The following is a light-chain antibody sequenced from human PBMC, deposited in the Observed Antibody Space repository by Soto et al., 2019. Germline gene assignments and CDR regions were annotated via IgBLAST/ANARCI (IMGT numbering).Light chain of an antibody. J-gene: IGLJ2*01. CDR3: QTWATGIVL. CDR1: SGHNSYA. V-gene: IGLV4-69*01. CDR2: LSSDGSH. Sequence: QSVLTQSPSASASLGASVKLTCTLSSGHNSYAIAWHQQRPEKGPRYLMKLSSDGSHTKGDEIPDRFSGSSSGAERYLTISSLQSEDEADYYCQTWATGIVLFGGGTKLTVL.